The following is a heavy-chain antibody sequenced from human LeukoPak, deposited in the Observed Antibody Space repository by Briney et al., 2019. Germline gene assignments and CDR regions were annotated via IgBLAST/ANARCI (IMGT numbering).Heavy chain of an antibody. CDR1: GFIFSNYA. V-gene: IGHV3-23*01. CDR2: ITSAGAA. Sequence: GGSLRLSCVGSGFIFSNYALVWVRQAPGTGREWVSAITSAGAAFYADSVRGRFIMSRDSSKNTLYLQMSSLRDEDTTIYYCARDPNGDYVGAFDFWGQGTMVTVSS. D-gene: IGHD4-17*01. CDR3: ARDPNGDYVGAFDF. J-gene: IGHJ3*01.